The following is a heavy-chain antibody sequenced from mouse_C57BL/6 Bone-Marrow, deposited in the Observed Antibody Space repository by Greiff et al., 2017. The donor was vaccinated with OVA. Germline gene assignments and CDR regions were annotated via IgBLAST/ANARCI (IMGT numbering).Heavy chain of an antibody. J-gene: IGHJ2*01. CDR3: AKAGPYYVDY. D-gene: IGHD3-2*02. V-gene: IGHV1-69*01. Sequence: QVQLQQPGAELVMPGASVKLSCKASGYTFTSYWMHWVKQRPGQGLEWIGEIDPSDSYTNYNQKFKGKSTLTVDKSSSTAYMQLSSLTSEDSAVYYCAKAGPYYVDYWGQGTTLTVSS. CDR2: IDPSDSYT. CDR1: GYTFTSYW.